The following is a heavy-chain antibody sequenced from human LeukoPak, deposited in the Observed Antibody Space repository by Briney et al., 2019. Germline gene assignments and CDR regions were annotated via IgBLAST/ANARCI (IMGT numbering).Heavy chain of an antibody. J-gene: IGHJ4*02. Sequence: ASVKVSCKASGYTFTGYYMHWVRQAPGQGLEWMGWINPNSGGTNYAQKFQGRVTMTRDTSISTAYMELSRLRSDDTAVYYCATDYGSGSYYNVRPTDYWGQGTLVTVSS. D-gene: IGHD3-10*01. CDR1: GYTFTGYY. CDR3: ATDYGSGSYYNVRPTDY. V-gene: IGHV1-2*02. CDR2: INPNSGGT.